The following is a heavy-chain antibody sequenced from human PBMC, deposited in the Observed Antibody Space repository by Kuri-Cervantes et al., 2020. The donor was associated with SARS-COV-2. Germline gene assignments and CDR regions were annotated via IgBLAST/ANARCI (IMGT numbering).Heavy chain of an antibody. CDR1: GFTVSTNY. D-gene: IGHD6-19*01. CDR3: ARAGYSTGWFPDWYFDL. CDR2: IYSGGTT. V-gene: IGHV3-53*01. Sequence: GGSLRLSCAASGFTVSTNYMSWVRQAPGKGLEWVSIIYSGGTTYYADSVKGRFTISRDNSKNTVNLQMNSLRGEDTALCYCARAGYSTGWFPDWYFDLWGRGTLVTVSS. J-gene: IGHJ2*01.